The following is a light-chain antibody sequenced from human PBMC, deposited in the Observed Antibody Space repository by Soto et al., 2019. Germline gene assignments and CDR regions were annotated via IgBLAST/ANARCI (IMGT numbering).Light chain of an antibody. V-gene: IGKV1-12*01. CDR1: QPINRW. CDR3: KQSKSFPLT. J-gene: IGKJ4*01. CDR2: AAS. Sequence: DIQMTQSPSPLSASVGDRVTITCRASQPINRWLAWYQQKPGKAPKLLIYAASSLHTGVPLRFSRSGSGTDFSLTISSLQPEDCATYYCKQSKSFPLTFGGGTKVDIK.